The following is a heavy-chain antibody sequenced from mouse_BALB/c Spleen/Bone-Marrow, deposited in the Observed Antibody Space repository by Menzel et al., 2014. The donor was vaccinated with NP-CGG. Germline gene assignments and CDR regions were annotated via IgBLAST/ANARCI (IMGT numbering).Heavy chain of an antibody. V-gene: IGHV4-1*02. D-gene: IGHD1-2*01. CDR2: INPDSSTI. CDR1: GFDFSRYW. Sequence: EVQLVESGGGLVQPGGSLKLSCAASGFDFSRYWVTWVRQAPGKGLEWIGEINPDSSTINYTPSLKDKFIISRDNAKNTLYLQMSKVRSEDTALYCCAKNYYYGYVAYWGQGTLVTVSA. J-gene: IGHJ3*01. CDR3: AKNYYYGYVAY.